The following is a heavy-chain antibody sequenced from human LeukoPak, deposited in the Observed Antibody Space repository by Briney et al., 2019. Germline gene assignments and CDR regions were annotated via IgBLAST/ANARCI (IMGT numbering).Heavy chain of an antibody. Sequence: PGRYLRLSCAASGFTFRSYGMYWVRQAPGKGLEWVAVIWYDGSNKYYADSVKGRFTISRDNSKNTLSLQMNSLRAEDTAVYYCARPYYYDSSGYSPYGMDVWGQGTTVTVSS. J-gene: IGHJ6*02. CDR1: GFTFRSYG. D-gene: IGHD3-22*01. CDR3: ARPYYYDSSGYSPYGMDV. V-gene: IGHV3-33*01. CDR2: IWYDGSNK.